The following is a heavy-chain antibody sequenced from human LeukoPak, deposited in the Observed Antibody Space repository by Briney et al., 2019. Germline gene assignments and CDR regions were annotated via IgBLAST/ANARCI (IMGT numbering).Heavy chain of an antibody. J-gene: IGHJ6*04. CDR1: GGSISSYY. CDR3: ARDSYYYDSGSYPMDV. Sequence: SETLSLTCTVSGGSISSYYWSWIRQPAGKELEWIGRIYTSGSTNYNPSLKSRVTMSVDTSKNQFSLKLSSVTAADTAVYYCARDSYYYDSGSYPMDVWGKGTTVTISS. CDR2: IYTSGST. V-gene: IGHV4-4*07. D-gene: IGHD3-10*01.